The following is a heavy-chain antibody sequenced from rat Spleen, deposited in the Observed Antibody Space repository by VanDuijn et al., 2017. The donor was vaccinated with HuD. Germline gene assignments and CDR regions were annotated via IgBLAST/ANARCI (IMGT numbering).Heavy chain of an antibody. Sequence: VQLQESGPGLVKPSQSLSLTCSVTGHYITSGYRWNWIRKFPGSKMEWIGHISYSGSSSYSPSLKGRISITRDISKNQFFLQLNSVTTEDTAIYFCVRYTAAFSFDYWGQGVMVTVSS. J-gene: IGHJ2*01. CDR1: GHYITSGY. CDR3: VRYTAAFSFDY. V-gene: IGHV3-1*01. CDR2: ISYSGSS. D-gene: IGHD1-2*01.